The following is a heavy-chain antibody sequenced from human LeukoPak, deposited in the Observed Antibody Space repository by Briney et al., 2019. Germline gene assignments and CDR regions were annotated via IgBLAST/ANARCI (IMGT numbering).Heavy chain of an antibody. D-gene: IGHD3-22*01. J-gene: IGHJ4*02. CDR2: INPNSGGT. V-gene: IGHV1-2*06. CDR3: ARAEAADYYDSSGYGGPYFDY. CDR1: GYTFTGYY. Sequence: ASVKVSCKASGYTFTGYYMHWVRQAPGQGLEWMGRINPNSGGTNYAQKFQGRVTMTRDTSISTAYMELSRLRSDDTAVYYCARAEAADYYDSSGYGGPYFDYWGQGTLVTVSS.